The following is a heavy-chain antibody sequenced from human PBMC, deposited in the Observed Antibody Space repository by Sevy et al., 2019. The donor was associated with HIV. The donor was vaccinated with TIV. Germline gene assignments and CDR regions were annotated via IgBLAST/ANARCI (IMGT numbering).Heavy chain of an antibody. D-gene: IGHD2-21*01. Sequence: GGSLRLSCAASGFPFNDHAMHWVRQVPGKGLEWVSGISWNSRNIGYADSGKGRFTTSRDNARDFVYLEMNSLRPEDTAFYYCAKDINRGCDGVNCYSYYYYFYGLDVWGQGTTVTVSS. CDR2: ISWNSRNI. CDR1: GFPFNDHA. CDR3: AKDINRGCDGVNCYSYYYYFYGLDV. V-gene: IGHV3-9*01. J-gene: IGHJ6*02.